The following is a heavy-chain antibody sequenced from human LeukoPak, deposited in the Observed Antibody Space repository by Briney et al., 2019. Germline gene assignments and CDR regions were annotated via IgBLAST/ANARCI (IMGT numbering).Heavy chain of an antibody. CDR2: IYHSGST. D-gene: IGHD3-22*01. J-gene: IGHJ4*02. CDR3: ARAPPGYYDSSGYLFDY. CDR1: GYSISSGYY. Sequence: SGTLSLTCTVSGYSISSGYYWGWIRQPPGKGLEWIGSIYHSGSTYYNPSLKSRVTISVDTSKNQFSLKLSSVTAADTAVYYCARAPPGYYDSSGYLFDYWGQGTLVTVSS. V-gene: IGHV4-38-2*02.